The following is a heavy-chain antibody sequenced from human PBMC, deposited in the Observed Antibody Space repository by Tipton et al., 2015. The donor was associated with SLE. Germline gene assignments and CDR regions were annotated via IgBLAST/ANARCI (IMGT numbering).Heavy chain of an antibody. CDR1: GGSISSSNYY. D-gene: IGHD6-13*01. V-gene: IGHV4-39*07. CDR3: ARGGTSSWEYFDY. Sequence: TLSLTCTVSGGSISSSNYYWGWIRQPPGKGLEWIGEINHSGSTNYNPSLKSRVTISVDTSKNQFSPKLSSVTAADTAVYYCARGGTSSWEYFDYWGQGTLVTVSS. J-gene: IGHJ4*02. CDR2: INHSGST.